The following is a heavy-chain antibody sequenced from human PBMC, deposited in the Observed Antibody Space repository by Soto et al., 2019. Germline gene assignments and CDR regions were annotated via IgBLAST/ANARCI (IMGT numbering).Heavy chain of an antibody. CDR1: GGSISIYY. D-gene: IGHD6-19*01. V-gene: IGHV4-59*01. CDR3: AREKVAVAGTIHAFDI. J-gene: IGHJ3*02. Sequence: SDTLSLTCTVSGGSISIYYWSWIRQPPGKGLEWIGYIYYSGSTNYNPSLKSRVTISVDTSKNQFSLKLSSVTAADTAVYYCAREKVAVAGTIHAFDIWGQGTMVTVSS. CDR2: IYYSGST.